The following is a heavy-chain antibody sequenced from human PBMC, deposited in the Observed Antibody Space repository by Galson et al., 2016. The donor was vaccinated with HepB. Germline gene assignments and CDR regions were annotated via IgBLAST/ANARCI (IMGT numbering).Heavy chain of an antibody. J-gene: IGHJ4*02. D-gene: IGHD5-18*01. Sequence: SLRLSCAASGFTFRTHAVHWVRQAPGKGLEWVGDSKYYPDSVKGRFTISRDNSKSTLYLQMNSLRPEDTAVHYCARCVDTSMAPFDYWGQGTLLTVSS. CDR1: GFTFRTHA. CDR3: ARCVDTSMAPFDY. CDR2: SK. V-gene: IGHV3-30*04.